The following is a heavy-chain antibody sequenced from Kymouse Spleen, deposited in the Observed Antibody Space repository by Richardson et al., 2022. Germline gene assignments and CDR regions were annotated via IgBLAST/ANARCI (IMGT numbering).Heavy chain of an antibody. V-gene: IGHV3-73*02. CDR1: GFTFSGSA. CDR2: IRSKANSYAT. D-gene: IGHD6-19*01. CDR3: TSMDSSGINWFDP. J-gene: IGHJ5*02. Sequence: EVQLVESGGGLVQPGGSLKLSCAASGFTFSGSAMHWVRQASGKGLEWVGRIRSKANSYATAYAASVKGRFTISRDDSKNTAYLQMNSLKTEDTAVYYCTSMDSSGINWFDPWGQGTLVTVSS.